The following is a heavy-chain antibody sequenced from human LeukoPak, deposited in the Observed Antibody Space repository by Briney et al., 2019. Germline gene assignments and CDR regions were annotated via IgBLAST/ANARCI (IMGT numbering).Heavy chain of an antibody. D-gene: IGHD6-19*01. CDR1: GLTFSSYA. J-gene: IGHJ4*02. CDR3: AREGSSGWYTVQYFDY. CDR2: ISYDGSNK. V-gene: IGHV3-30-3*01. Sequence: GGSLRLSCAASGLTFSSYAMHWVRQAPGKGLEWVAVISYDGSNKYYADSEKGRFTISRDNSKNTLYLEMNSLRAEDTAVYYCAREGSSGWYTVQYFDYWGQGTLVSVSS.